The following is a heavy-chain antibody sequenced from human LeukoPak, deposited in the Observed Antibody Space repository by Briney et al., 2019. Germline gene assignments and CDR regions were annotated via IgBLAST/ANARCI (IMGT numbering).Heavy chain of an antibody. D-gene: IGHD2-2*01. J-gene: IGHJ5*02. CDR2: IHYSGST. Sequence: PSETLSLTCTVSGGSISSSIYFRGWIRQPPGKGLEWIGSIHYSGSTYHDPSLKSRVTVSLDTSKNQFSLKLSSVTATDTAVYYCARDEVVVVPAAMNNWFDPWGQGTLVTVSS. CDR1: GGSISSSIYF. CDR3: ARDEVVVVPAAMNNWFDP. V-gene: IGHV4-39*02.